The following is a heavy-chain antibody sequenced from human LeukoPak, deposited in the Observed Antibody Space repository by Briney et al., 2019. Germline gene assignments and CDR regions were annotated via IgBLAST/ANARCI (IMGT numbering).Heavy chain of an antibody. CDR3: ARDLWAPYPVFDH. D-gene: IGHD3-16*01. CDR1: GGSISSNNYY. CDR2: IYYSGTT. Sequence: SETLSLTCTVSGGSISSNNYYWGWIRQPPGKGLEWIGSIYYSGTTYYNPSLKSRVTISVDTSKNQFSLKLSSVTAADTAVYYCARDLWAPYPVFDHWGQGTLVTVSS. J-gene: IGHJ4*02. V-gene: IGHV4-39*07.